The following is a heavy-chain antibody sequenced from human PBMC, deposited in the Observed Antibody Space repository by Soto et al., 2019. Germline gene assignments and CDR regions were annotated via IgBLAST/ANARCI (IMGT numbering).Heavy chain of an antibody. CDR1: GFTFSDYY. Sequence: QVQLVESGGGLVKPGGSLRLSCAASGFTFSDYYMSWIRQAPGKGLEWVSYISSSGSTIYYADSVKGRFTISRDNAKNSLYRKMNTLRSGDAAVYSCARGSSRGPFDYWGQGTLVTVS. CDR2: ISSSGSTI. J-gene: IGHJ4*02. D-gene: IGHD2-2*01. CDR3: ARGSSRGPFDY. V-gene: IGHV3-11*01.